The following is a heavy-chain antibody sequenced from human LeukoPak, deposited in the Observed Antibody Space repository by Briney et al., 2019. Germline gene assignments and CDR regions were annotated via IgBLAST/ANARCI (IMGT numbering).Heavy chain of an antibody. CDR1: GYTFTSYG. CDR3: AREGYSGSQDY. J-gene: IGHJ4*02. CDR2: IIPILGIA. V-gene: IGHV1-69*04. D-gene: IGHD3-10*01. Sequence: GASVKVSCKASGYTFTSYGISWVRQAPGQGLEWMGRIIPILGIANYAQKFQGRVTITVDKSTSTAYMELSSLRSEDTAVYYCAREGYSGSQDYWGQGTLVTVSS.